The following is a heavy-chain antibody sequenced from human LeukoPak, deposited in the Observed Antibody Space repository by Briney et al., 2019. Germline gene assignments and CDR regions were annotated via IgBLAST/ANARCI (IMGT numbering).Heavy chain of an antibody. Sequence: GGSLRLSCAVSGFTVSSNYMSWVRQAPGKGLEWISVIHSGCSTYHADSVKGRFTISRDNSKNTVYLQMNSLRAEDTAVYYCVGATGFGYWGQGTLVTVSS. V-gene: IGHV3-66*01. CDR2: IHSGCST. J-gene: IGHJ4*02. CDR1: GFTVSSNY. CDR3: VGATGFGY. D-gene: IGHD4-17*01.